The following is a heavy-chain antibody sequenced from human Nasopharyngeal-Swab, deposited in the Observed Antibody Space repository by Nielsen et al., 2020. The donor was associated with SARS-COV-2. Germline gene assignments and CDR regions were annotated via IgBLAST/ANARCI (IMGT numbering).Heavy chain of an antibody. CDR2: MNPNSGNT. J-gene: IGHJ4*02. CDR3: ARAGKIQLWFNSLYYFDY. D-gene: IGHD5-18*01. V-gene: IGHV1-8*01. Sequence: ASVKVSCKASGYTFTSYDINWVRQATGQGFEWMGWMNPNSGNTGYAQKFQGRVTMTRNTSISTAYMELSSLRSEDTAVYYCARAGKIQLWFNSLYYFDYWGQGTLVTVSS. CDR1: GYTFTSYD.